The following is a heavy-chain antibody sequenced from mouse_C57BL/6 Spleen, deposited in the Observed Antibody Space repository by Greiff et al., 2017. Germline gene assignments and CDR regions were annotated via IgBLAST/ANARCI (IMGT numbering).Heavy chain of an antibody. CDR2: IDPSDSYT. CDR3: ASPITTEGYFDV. V-gene: IGHV1-69*01. Sequence: QVQLQQPGAELVMPGASVKLSCKASGYTFTSYWMHWVKQRPGQGLEWIGEIDPSDSYTNYNQKFKGKSTLTVDKSSSTAYMQLSSLTSEDSAVYYCASPITTEGYFDVWGTGTTVTVSS. D-gene: IGHD1-1*01. J-gene: IGHJ1*03. CDR1: GYTFTSYW.